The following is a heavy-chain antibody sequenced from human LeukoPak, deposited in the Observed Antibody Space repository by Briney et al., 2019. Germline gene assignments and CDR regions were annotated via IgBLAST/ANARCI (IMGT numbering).Heavy chain of an antibody. V-gene: IGHV4-39*07. CDR2: IYYDGST. CDR3: ASDYYVQYYFDY. J-gene: IGHJ4*02. D-gene: IGHD3-10*02. Sequence: PSETLSLTCTVSGGSISSYYWGWIRQPPGKGLEWIGRIYYDGSTYYNPSLKSRVTISIDTSKNQFSLKLSSVTAADTAVYYCASDYYVQYYFDYWGQGTLVTVSS. CDR1: GGSISSYY.